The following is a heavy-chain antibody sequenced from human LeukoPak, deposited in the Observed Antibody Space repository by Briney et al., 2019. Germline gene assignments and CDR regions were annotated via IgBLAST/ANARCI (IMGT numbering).Heavy chain of an antibody. CDR3: ARERFEGSSSRGYYYYYDLDV. J-gene: IGHJ6*03. CDR1: GGSISSGSYY. Sequence: PSQTLSLTCTVSGGSISSGSYYWSWIRQPAGKGLEWIGRIYTSGGTNYNPSLKSRGTISVDTSKNQFALKLSSVTAADTAVYYCARERFEGSSSRGYYYYYDLDVWGKGTTVTVSS. CDR2: IYTSGGT. D-gene: IGHD6-6*01. V-gene: IGHV4-61*02.